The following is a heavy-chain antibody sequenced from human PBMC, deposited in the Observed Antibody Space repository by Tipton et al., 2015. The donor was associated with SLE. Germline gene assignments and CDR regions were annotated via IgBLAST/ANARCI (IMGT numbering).Heavy chain of an antibody. Sequence: TLSLTCTVSGGSMSSDTSYWSWIRQPAGKGLECIGHVSSPGGPTYHPSLKSRVTISVDTSKNQFSLRLTSVTAADTAVYYCATAYCSGGNCFWEYFENWGQGTLVTVSS. CDR2: VSSPGGP. J-gene: IGHJ1*01. CDR3: ATAYCSGGNCFWEYFEN. CDR1: GGSMSSDTSY. V-gene: IGHV4-61*09. D-gene: IGHD2-15*01.